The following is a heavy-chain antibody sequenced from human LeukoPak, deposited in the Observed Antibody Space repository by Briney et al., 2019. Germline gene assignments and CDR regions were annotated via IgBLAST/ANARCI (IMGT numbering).Heavy chain of an antibody. J-gene: IGHJ6*02. Sequence: SVKVSCKASGYTFTSYGISWVRQAPGPGLEWMGGIIPIFGTANYAQKFQGRVTITADEPTSTAYMELSSLRSEDTAVYYCASGSGYYYYYYGMDVWGQGTTVTVSS. V-gene: IGHV1-69*13. D-gene: IGHD3-22*01. CDR1: GYTFTSYG. CDR3: ASGSGYYYYYYGMDV. CDR2: IIPIFGTA.